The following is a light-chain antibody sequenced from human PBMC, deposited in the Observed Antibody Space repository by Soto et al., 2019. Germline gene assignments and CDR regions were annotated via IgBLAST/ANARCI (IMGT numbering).Light chain of an antibody. CDR2: DAS. V-gene: IGKV3-11*01. CDR3: QPRGNKPYT. CDR1: QSVSSY. J-gene: IGKJ2*01. Sequence: EIVLTQSPATLSLSPGERATLSCRASQSVSSYLAWYQQRPGQAPRLLIYDASNRATGIPARFSGSGSGTDFTLTISSLESEDFALYYCQPRGNKPYTFGQGTKLEIK.